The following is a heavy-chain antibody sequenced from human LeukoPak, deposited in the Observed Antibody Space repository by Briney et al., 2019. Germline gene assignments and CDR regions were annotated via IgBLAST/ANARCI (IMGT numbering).Heavy chain of an antibody. CDR2: ISASGP. CDR1: GFTFSRLA. D-gene: IGHD2-2*01. Sequence: GGSLRLSCAASGFTFSRLAMTWVRQAPGKGLEWVSTISASGPYYAYAVRGRFTISRDNSKNTLYLQMNSLRAEDTAVYYCAKSIYQLPPNYYYYMDVWAKGPRSPSP. V-gene: IGHV3-23*01. CDR3: AKSIYQLPPNYYYYMDV. J-gene: IGHJ6*03.